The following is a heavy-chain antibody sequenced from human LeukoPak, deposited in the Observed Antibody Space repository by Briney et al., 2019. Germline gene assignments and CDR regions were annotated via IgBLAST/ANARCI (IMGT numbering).Heavy chain of an antibody. CDR3: ARDTARSRYGDYGIFDY. J-gene: IGHJ4*02. CDR1: GGSINSYY. Sequence: SETLSLTCTVSGGSINSYYWSWIRQPPGKGLEWIGRIYTSGSTNYNPSLKSRVTMSVDTSKNQFSLKLSSVTAADTAVYYCARDTARSRYGDYGIFDYWGQGTLVTVSS. V-gene: IGHV4-4*07. D-gene: IGHD4-17*01. CDR2: IYTSGST.